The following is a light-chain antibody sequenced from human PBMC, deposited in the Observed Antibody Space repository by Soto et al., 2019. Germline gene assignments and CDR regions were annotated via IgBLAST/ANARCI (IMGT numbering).Light chain of an antibody. Sequence: IQLTQSPSSPSSSFRDKITTPFHASHDISNWLAWYQQKPGKAPKLLIYAASSLQSGVPSRFSGSGSGTDFTLTISGLQPEDFATYYCQQANSFPITFGQGTRLEIK. V-gene: IGKV1-12*01. J-gene: IGKJ5*01. CDR3: QQANSFPIT. CDR2: AAS. CDR1: HDISNW.